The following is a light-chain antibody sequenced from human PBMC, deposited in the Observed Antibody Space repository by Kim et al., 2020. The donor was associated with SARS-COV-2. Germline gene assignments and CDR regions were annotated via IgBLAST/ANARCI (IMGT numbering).Light chain of an antibody. V-gene: IGKV3-20*01. CDR1: QSVSSSY. CDR2: GAS. CDR3: QQYGSSFT. J-gene: IGKJ3*01. Sequence: LSPGERATLSCRASQSVSSSYLAWYQQKPGQAPRLLNYGASSRATGIPDRFSGSGSGTDFTLTISRLEPEDFAVYYCQQYGSSFTFGPGTKVDIK.